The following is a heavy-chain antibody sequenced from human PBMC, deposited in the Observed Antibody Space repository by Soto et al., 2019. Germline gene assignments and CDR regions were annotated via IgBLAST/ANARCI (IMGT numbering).Heavy chain of an antibody. V-gene: IGHV1-69*01. CDR1: GGTFSSYA. CDR2: IIPVFGAT. J-gene: IGHJ4*02. CDR3: AGSPEWSYALSQLVITTFGFY. D-gene: IGHD3-22*01. Sequence: QVQLVQSGAEVKKPGSSVKVSCKASGGTFSSYAFSWVRQAPGQGLECMGGIIPVFGATNYAQRFQGRVTITADASTSTAYMDLSSLKSEDTAVYYCAGSPEWSYALSQLVITTFGFYWGPGTVVTVSP.